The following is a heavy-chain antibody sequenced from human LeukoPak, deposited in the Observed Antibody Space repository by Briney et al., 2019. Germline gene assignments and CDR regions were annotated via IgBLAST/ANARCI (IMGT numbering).Heavy chain of an antibody. D-gene: IGHD5-18*01. CDR2: IYHSGST. V-gene: IGHV4-39*07. J-gene: IGHJ4*02. CDR1: GGSISGGTYY. CDR3: ARGLIQLWLFQLDY. Sequence: PSETLSLTCTVSGGSISGGTYYWGWIRQPPGKGLEWIGSIYHSGSTYYNPSLKSRVTISVDTSKNQFSLKLSSVTAADTAVYYCARGLIQLWLFQLDYWGQGTLVTVSS.